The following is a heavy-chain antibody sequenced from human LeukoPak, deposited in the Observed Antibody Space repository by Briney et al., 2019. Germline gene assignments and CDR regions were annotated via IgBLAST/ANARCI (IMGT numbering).Heavy chain of an antibody. D-gene: IGHD2-2*01. CDR3: ARVGVPAANGMAFDY. CDR2: INPNSGDT. Sequence: ASVTVSFTASGYTFTGYYIHWVRQAPGQGLEWMGWINPNSGDTNYAQKFQGRVTVTRDTAISTAYMELSRLTSDDTAVYYCARVGVPAANGMAFDYWGQGTLVTVSS. J-gene: IGHJ4*02. V-gene: IGHV1-2*02. CDR1: GYTFTGYY.